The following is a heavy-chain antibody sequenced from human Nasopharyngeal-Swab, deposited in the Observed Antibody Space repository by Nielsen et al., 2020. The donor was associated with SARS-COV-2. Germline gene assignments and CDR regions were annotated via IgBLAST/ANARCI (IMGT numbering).Heavy chain of an antibody. D-gene: IGHD2-15*01. Sequence: GDSLKISCAASGFIFSIYAMSWVRQAPGKGLEWVSSVSGTGGTTKYADSVKGRFTISRDNSKKKVYLEMHSLRAEDTAVYYCAKDRYCSGGACYFNGFDSWGQGTLVTVSS. CDR1: GFIFSIYA. CDR3: AKDRYCSGGACYFNGFDS. V-gene: IGHV3-23*01. CDR2: VSGTGGTT. J-gene: IGHJ4*02.